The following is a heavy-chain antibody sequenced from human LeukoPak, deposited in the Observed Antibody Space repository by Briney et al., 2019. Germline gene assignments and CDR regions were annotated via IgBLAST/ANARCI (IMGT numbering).Heavy chain of an antibody. CDR2: INPNSGGT. CDR1: GYTFTGYY. Sequence: GASVKVSCKASGYTFTGYYMHWVRQAPGQGLEWMGWINPNSGGTNYAQKLQGRVTMNRDTSISTAYMELSRLRSDDTAVYYCARGALYNWNYVLFDYWGQGTLVTVSS. V-gene: IGHV1-2*02. D-gene: IGHD1-7*01. CDR3: ARGALYNWNYVLFDY. J-gene: IGHJ4*02.